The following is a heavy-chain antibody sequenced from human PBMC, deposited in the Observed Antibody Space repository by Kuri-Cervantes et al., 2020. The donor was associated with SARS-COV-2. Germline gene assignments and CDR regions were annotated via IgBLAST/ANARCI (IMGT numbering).Heavy chain of an antibody. J-gene: IGHJ3*02. D-gene: IGHD2-2*02. CDR3: ARDSPYQLLDPVASDAFDI. Sequence: GGSLRLSCEVSGFLFSASAIHWVRQGSGKGLEWVGRVRGKANNYATAYAASVKGRFTISRDDSKNMAYLQMNSLKTEDTAVYYCARDSPYQLLDPVASDAFDIWGQGTMVTVSS. V-gene: IGHV3-73*01. CDR2: VRGKANNYAT. CDR1: GFLFSASA.